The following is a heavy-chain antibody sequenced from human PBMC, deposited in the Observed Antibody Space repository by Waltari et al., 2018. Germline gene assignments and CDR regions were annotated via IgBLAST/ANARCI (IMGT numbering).Heavy chain of an antibody. Sequence: QVQLVQSGAEVKKPGSSVKVSCKASGGTFSSYAISWVRQAPGQGLEWMGGIIPIFGTANYAQKFQGRVTITTDESTSTAYMELSSLRSEDTAVYYCAREARYCSGGSCYDAFDIWGQGTMVTVSS. CDR1: GGTFSSYA. V-gene: IGHV1-69*05. CDR3: AREARYCSGGSCYDAFDI. J-gene: IGHJ3*02. CDR2: IIPIFGTA. D-gene: IGHD2-15*01.